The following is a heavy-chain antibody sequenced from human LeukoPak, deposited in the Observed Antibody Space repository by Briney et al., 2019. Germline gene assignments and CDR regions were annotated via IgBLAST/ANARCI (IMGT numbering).Heavy chain of an antibody. V-gene: IGHV4-59*01. CDR2: IYYSGST. Sequence: PSQTLSLTCTVSGGSISSYYWSWIRQHPGNGLEWIGYIYYSGSTNGNPSHKSRVTISVDTSNNQFSLKLSSVTAADTAVYYCARDLRYYGMDVWGQGTKVTVSS. CDR1: GGSISSYY. CDR3: ARDLRYYGMDV. J-gene: IGHJ6*02.